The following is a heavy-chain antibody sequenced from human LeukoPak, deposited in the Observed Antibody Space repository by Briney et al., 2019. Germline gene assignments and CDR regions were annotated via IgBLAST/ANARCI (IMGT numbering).Heavy chain of an antibody. CDR1: GFTFSNYN. V-gene: IGHV3-21*01. CDR2: ISSSNNYI. Sequence: TGGSLRLCCAASGFTFSNYNMNWVRQAPGKGLEWVSSISSSNNYIYYAESVKGRFTISRDNAKNSLYLQMNSLRAEDTAVYYCARRSPNYYFDYWGQGTPVTVSS. CDR3: ARRSPNYYFDY. J-gene: IGHJ4*02.